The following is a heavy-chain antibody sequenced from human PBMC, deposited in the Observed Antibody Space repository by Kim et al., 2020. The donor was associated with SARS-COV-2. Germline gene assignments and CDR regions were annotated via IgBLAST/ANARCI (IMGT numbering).Heavy chain of an antibody. CDR2: INHSGST. J-gene: IGHJ3*02. D-gene: IGHD3-3*01. V-gene: IGHV4-34*01. Sequence: SETLSLTCAVYGGSFSGYYWSWIRQPPGKGLEWIGEINHSGSTNYNPSLKSRVTISVDTSKNQFSLKLSSVTAADTAVDYCARGGYDVWSGSVRAFDIWGQGTMVTVSS. CDR1: GGSFSGYY. CDR3: ARGGYDVWSGSVRAFDI.